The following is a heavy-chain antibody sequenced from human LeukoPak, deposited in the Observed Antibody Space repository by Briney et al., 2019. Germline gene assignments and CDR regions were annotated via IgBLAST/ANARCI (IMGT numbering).Heavy chain of an antibody. CDR1: GFTFSSHW. CDR3: SDTDY. Sequence: PGGSLRLSCAASGFTFSSHWMGWVRQAPGKGLEWVANIKQDGSEKYYVDSVKGRFTISRDNAKNSLYLQMNSLRAEDTAVYYCSDTDYWGQGTLVTVSS. D-gene: IGHD5-18*01. J-gene: IGHJ4*02. CDR2: IKQDGSEK. V-gene: IGHV3-7*01.